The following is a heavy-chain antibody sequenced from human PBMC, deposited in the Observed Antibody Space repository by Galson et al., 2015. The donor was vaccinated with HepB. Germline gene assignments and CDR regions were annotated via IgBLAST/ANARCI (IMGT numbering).Heavy chain of an antibody. D-gene: IGHD2-8*01. V-gene: IGHV3-48*01. CDR1: GFTFSSYS. CDR2: ISSSSSTI. J-gene: IGHJ4*02. Sequence: SLRLSCAASGFTFSSYSMNWVRQAPGKGLEWVSYISSSSSTIYYADSVKGRFTISRDNAKNSLYLQMNSLRAEDTAVYYCARYPQDIVPKYVLYYFDYWGQGTLVTVSS. CDR3: ARYPQDIVPKYVLYYFDY.